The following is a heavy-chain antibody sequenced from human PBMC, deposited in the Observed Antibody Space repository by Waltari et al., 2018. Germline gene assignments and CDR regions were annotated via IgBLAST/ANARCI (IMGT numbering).Heavy chain of an antibody. CDR1: GGSISSYY. V-gene: IGHV4-59*01. Sequence: QVQLQGSGPGLVKPSETLSLTCTVSGGSISSYYWSWIRQPPGKGLEWIGYIYYSGSTNYNPSLKSRVTISVDTSKNQFSLKLSSVTAADTAVYYCARDGRDGRDCSGGSCYSYYYYGMHVWGQGTTVTVSS. J-gene: IGHJ6*02. D-gene: IGHD2-15*01. CDR3: ARDGRDGRDCSGGSCYSYYYYGMHV. CDR2: IYYSGST.